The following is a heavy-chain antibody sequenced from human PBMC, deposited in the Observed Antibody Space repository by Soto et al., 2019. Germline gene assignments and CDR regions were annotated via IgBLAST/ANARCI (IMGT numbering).Heavy chain of an antibody. CDR3: ARVKDDNFDY. CDR2: IYQSGST. V-gene: IGHV4-30-2*01. J-gene: IGHJ4*02. Sequence: SETLCVTCAVAGGSISSGGYSWSWIRQPPGKGLEWIGYIYQSGSTYYNPSLKSRVTILVDRSKNQFSLKLSSVTAADTAVYYCARVKDDNFDYWGQGTLVTVSS. CDR1: GGSISSGGYS. D-gene: IGHD2-15*01.